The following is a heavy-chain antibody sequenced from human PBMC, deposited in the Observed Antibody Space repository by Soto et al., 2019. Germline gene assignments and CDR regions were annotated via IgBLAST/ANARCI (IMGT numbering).Heavy chain of an antibody. V-gene: IGHV4-31*11. D-gene: IGHD1-26*01. J-gene: IGHJ4*02. CDR3: ARGHSWFEGSWRFDY. CDR2: TTYSGTT. CDR1: GGSFSSSGWF. Sequence: SETLSLTCAVSGGSFSSSGWFWSCVRHHAGQGQEWIGYTTYSGTTYYNPSLKRGVSTTIQTSKNQCSMKSTSVTAANTAGYFCARGHSWFEGSWRFDYWGQGTPVTVSS.